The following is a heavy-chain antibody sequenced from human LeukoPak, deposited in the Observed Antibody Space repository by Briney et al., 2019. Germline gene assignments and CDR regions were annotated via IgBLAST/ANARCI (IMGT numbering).Heavy chain of an antibody. CDR1: RGTFSSYA. V-gene: IGHV1-69*13. CDR3: ARTGYYYDSSGPFDY. CDR2: IIPIFGTA. Sequence: ASVKVSCKASRGTFSSYAISWVRQAPGQGLEWMGGIIPIFGTANYAQKFQGRVTITADESTSTACMELSSLRSEDTAVYYCARTGYYYDSSGPFDYWGQGTLVTVSS. D-gene: IGHD3-22*01. J-gene: IGHJ4*02.